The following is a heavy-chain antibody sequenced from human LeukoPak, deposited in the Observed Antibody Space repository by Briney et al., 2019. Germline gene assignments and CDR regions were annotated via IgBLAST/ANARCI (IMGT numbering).Heavy chain of an antibody. CDR2: ISSSGSTI. CDR3: ARCDSSGYYFYYYYYMDV. CDR1: AFTFSDYY. Sequence: PGGSLRLSGAASAFTFSDYYMSWLRQAPGKGLEWVSYISSSGSTIYYADSVKGRFTISRDNAKNSLYLQMNSLRAEDTAVYYCARCDSSGYYFYYYYYMDVWGKGTTVTVSS. V-gene: IGHV3-11*04. J-gene: IGHJ6*03. D-gene: IGHD3-22*01.